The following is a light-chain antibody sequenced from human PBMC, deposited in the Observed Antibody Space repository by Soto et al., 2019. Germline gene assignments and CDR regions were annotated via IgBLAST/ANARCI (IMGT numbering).Light chain of an antibody. Sequence: DIVLTQSPLSLPVTPGEPASISCRSSQSLLHSNGYNYLDWYLQKPGQSPQLLIYLGSNRASGVPDRFSGSGSGTDFTLKISRVEAEDVGVYYCMQALHTAGLTFGGGTKLEIK. CDR1: QSLLHSNGYNY. CDR2: LGS. CDR3: MQALHTAGLT. V-gene: IGKV2-28*01. J-gene: IGKJ4*01.